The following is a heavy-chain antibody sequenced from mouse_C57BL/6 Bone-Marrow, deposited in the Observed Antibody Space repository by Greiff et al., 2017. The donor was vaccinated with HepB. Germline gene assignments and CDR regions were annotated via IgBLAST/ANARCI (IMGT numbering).Heavy chain of an antibody. CDR1: GFTFSSYA. J-gene: IGHJ3*01. CDR2: ISDGGSYT. Sequence: EVQVVESGGGLVKPGGSLKLSCAASGFTFSSYAMSWVRQTPEKRLEWVATISDGGSYTYYPDNVKGRFTISRDNAKNNLYLQMSHLKSEDTAMYYCARALFDSFAYWGQGTLVTVSA. D-gene: IGHD6-1*01. CDR3: ARALFDSFAY. V-gene: IGHV5-4*01.